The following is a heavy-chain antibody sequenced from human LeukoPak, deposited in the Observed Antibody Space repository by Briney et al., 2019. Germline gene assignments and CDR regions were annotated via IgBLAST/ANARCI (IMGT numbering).Heavy chain of an antibody. V-gene: IGHV4-59*01. CDR2: IFSSGT. J-gene: IGHJ4*02. CDR1: GGSISSSS. Sequence: SETLSLTCTVSGGSISSSSCSWIRQPPGKGLEWIGYIFSSGTSYNPSLESRVTISGDTSKNQFSLKLSSVTAADTAVYYCARGWGYFDYWGRGTLVTVSS. CDR3: ARGWGYFDY. D-gene: IGHD3-16*01.